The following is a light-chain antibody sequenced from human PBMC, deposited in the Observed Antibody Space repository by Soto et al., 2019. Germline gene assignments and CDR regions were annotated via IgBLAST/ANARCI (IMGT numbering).Light chain of an antibody. V-gene: IGLV1-40*01. J-gene: IGLJ1*01. CDR1: SSNIGAGYD. Sequence: QSVLTQPPSVSGAPGQRVTISCTGSSSNIGAGYDVHWYQQLPRTAPKLLIYGNSNRPSRVSDRFSGSKSGTSASLAITGLQAEDEAYYYCQYYDSSLSGPYVFGTGTKVTVL. CDR2: GNS. CDR3: QYYDSSLSGPYV.